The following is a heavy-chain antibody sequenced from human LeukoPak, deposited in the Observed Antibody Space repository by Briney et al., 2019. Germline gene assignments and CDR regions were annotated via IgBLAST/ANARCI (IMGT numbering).Heavy chain of an antibody. Sequence: PGGSLRLSCAASGFTFSSYAMSWVRQAPGQGLEWVSAISGSGGSTYYADSVKGRFTISRDNSKNTLYLQLNSLRADDTAVYYCAKQTTTVTGFDYWGQGTLVTVSS. CDR3: AKQTTTVTGFDY. V-gene: IGHV3-23*01. J-gene: IGHJ4*02. CDR1: GFTFSSYA. D-gene: IGHD4-17*01. CDR2: ISGSGGST.